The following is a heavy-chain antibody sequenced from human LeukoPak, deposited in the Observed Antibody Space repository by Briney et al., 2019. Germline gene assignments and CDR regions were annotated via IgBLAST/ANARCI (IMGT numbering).Heavy chain of an antibody. Sequence: GGSLRLSCAASGFTFSSYAMSWVRQAPGKGLEWVSAISGSGGSTYYADSVKGRFTISRDNSKNMLYLQMNSLRAEDTAVYYCAKGYCISTSCYRLDYWGQGTLVTVSS. CDR2: ISGSGGST. V-gene: IGHV3-23*01. CDR1: GFTFSSYA. CDR3: AKGYCISTSCYRLDY. D-gene: IGHD2-2*01. J-gene: IGHJ4*02.